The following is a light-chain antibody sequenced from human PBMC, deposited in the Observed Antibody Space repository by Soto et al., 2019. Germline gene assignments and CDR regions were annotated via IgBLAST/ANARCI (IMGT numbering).Light chain of an antibody. CDR3: QQYKNWPPWT. J-gene: IGKJ1*01. CDR2: GAS. Sequence: EIVMTQSPFTLSVSPGERATLSCRASQSVGSSLAWYQQKPGQAPRLLIYGASTRAAGIPARFSGSGSGTEFSHTISGLQSEDFAVYYCQQYKNWPPWTFGQGTKVDIK. V-gene: IGKV3-15*01. CDR1: QSVGSS.